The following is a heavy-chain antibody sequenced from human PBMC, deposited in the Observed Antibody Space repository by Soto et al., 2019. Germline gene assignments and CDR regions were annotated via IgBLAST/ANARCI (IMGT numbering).Heavy chain of an antibody. V-gene: IGHV3-23*01. J-gene: IGHJ4*02. CDR3: ARAKVVVMSYHFDF. CDR2: ITRSGGST. CDR1: GFTFDNYG. D-gene: IGHD3-22*01. Sequence: GGSLRLSCAASGFTFDNYGITWVRQAPGKGLEWVSVITRSGGSTYYTDSVKGRFTISRDNSKNMVYLQMNSLRAEDTAVYYCARAKVVVMSYHFDFWGQGTLVTVSS.